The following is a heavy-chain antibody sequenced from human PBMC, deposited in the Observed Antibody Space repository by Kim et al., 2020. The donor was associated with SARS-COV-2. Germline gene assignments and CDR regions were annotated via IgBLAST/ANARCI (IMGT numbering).Heavy chain of an antibody. Sequence: YAQKFQGRVTMTRDTSISTAYMELSRLRSDDTAVYYCACEGRDGYNLAYWGQGTLVTVSS. V-gene: IGHV1-2*02. J-gene: IGHJ4*02. D-gene: IGHD5-12*01. CDR3: ACEGRDGYNLAY.